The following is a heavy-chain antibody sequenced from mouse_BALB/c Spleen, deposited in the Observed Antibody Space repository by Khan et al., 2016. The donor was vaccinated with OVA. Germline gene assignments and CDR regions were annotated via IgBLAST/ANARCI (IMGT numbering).Heavy chain of an antibody. J-gene: IGHJ1*01. CDR1: GYSITSDYA. CDR2: ISYSGSP. D-gene: IGHD1-1*01. Sequence: EVQLQESGPGLVKPSQSLSLTCTVTGYSITSDYAWNWIRQFPGNKLEWMGYISYSGSPSYNPSLKSRISITRDTSKNQFFLQLNSVTTEDTATYYCAIYAENWYFDVWGAGTTVTVSS. CDR3: AIYAENWYFDV. V-gene: IGHV3-2*02.